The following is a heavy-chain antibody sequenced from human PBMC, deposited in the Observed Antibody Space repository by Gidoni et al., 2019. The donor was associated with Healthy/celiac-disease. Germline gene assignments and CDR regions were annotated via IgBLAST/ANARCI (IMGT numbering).Heavy chain of an antibody. CDR3: ARRRIPPGCSGGSCYYDAFDI. CDR2: INWNGGST. Sequence: EVQLVESGGGVVRPGGSLRLSCAASGSTFDDYGMSWGRQASGKGLEWVSGINWNGGSTGYADSMKGRFTISRDNAKNFLYLQMNSLRAEDTALYHCARRRIPPGCSGGSCYYDAFDIWGQGTMVTVSS. CDR1: GSTFDDYG. V-gene: IGHV3-20*01. D-gene: IGHD2-15*01. J-gene: IGHJ3*02.